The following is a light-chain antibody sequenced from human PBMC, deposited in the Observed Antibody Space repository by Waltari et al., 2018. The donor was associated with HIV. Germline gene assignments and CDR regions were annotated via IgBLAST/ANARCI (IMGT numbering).Light chain of an antibody. CDR2: DVN. CDR1: GSDVGGYNH. CDR3: CSYAGSTYV. J-gene: IGLJ1*01. Sequence: SALTQPRSVSGSPGQSVTIPRTASGSDVGGYNHVSWYQQNPGKAPKPMIYDVNKRPAGVPDRFSGSKSGNTASLIISGLQAEDEADYYCCSYAGSTYVFGSGTKVTVL. V-gene: IGLV2-11*01.